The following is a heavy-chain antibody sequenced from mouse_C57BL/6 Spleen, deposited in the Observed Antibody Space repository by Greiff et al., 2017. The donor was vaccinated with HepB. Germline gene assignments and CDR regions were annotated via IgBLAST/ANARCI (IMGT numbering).Heavy chain of an antibody. CDR1: GYTFTSYW. CDR3: ARREPFGC. V-gene: IGHV1-52*01. CDR2: IDPSDSET. J-gene: IGHJ3*01. Sequence: VQLQQPGAELVRPGSSVKMSCKASGYTFTSYWMHWVKQRPIQGLEWIGNIDPSDSETHYNEKFKDKATLTVDTSSSTAYMQLSSLTSEDSSVYYCARREPFGCWGQGTLVTGSA.